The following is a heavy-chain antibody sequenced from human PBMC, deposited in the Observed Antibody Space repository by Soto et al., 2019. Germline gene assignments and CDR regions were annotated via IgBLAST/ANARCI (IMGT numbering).Heavy chain of an antibody. CDR2: IYHSGST. D-gene: IGHD6-19*01. J-gene: IGHJ6*04. V-gene: IGHV4-38-2*01. Sequence: PDTLSLTCSVSGYSISSGYYWGWIRQPPGKGLEWIGGIYHSGSTYYNPSLKSRVTISVDTSKNQFSLKLSSVTAADTAVYYCARLAVAGTSTTDVWYYYEGTDVPGKGTTVT. CDR3: ARLAVAGTSTTDVWYYYEGTDV. CDR1: GYSISSGYY.